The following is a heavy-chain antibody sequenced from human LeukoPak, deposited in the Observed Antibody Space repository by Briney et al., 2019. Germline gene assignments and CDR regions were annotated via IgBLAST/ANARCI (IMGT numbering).Heavy chain of an antibody. Sequence: PSETLSLTCTVSGGSISSYYWSWIRQPAGKGLEWIGRIYTSGSTNYNPSLKSRVTISIDTSKKQFALKLSSVTAADTAVYYCARDYGDHRVDYWGQGTLVTVSS. D-gene: IGHD4-17*01. CDR2: IYTSGST. CDR1: GGSISSYY. J-gene: IGHJ4*02. CDR3: ARDYGDHRVDY. V-gene: IGHV4-4*07.